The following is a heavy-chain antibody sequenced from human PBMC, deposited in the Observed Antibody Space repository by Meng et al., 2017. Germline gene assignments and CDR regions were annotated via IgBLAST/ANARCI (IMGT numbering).Heavy chain of an antibody. D-gene: IGHD6-13*01. CDR3: ARDQWYSSSWYGSHYYYYGMDV. CDR2: ISNDGSNK. V-gene: IGHV3-30*01. Sequence: GESLKISCAASGFTFSSYAMHWVRQAPGKGLEWVAVISNDGSNKYYADSVKGRFTISRDNSKNTLYLQMNSLRAEDTAVYYCARDQWYSSSWYGSHYYYYGMDVWGQGTTVTVSS. CDR1: GFTFSSYA. J-gene: IGHJ6*02.